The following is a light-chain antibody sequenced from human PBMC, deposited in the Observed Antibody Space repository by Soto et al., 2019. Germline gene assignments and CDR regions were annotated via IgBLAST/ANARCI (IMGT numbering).Light chain of an antibody. CDR1: QSISDT. CDR3: QQRSNWLIT. V-gene: IGKV3D-11*02. Sequence: EIVMTQSPATLSVSAGGRDTISCRASQSISDTLAWYQQKPGQAPRLLIYSASRRATGFPGRFSGSGPGTDFTLTSSSLEPEDFAVYYCQQRSNWLITFGQGTRLDIK. CDR2: SAS. J-gene: IGKJ5*01.